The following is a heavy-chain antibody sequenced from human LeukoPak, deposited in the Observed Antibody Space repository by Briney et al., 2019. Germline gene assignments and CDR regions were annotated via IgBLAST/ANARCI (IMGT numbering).Heavy chain of an antibody. V-gene: IGHV1-2*02. CDR3: ARDRDYGDYVYVFDY. CDR1: GYTFTGYY. J-gene: IGHJ4*02. D-gene: IGHD4-17*01. CDR2: INPNSGGT. Sequence: GASVKVSCKASGYTFTGYYMHWVRQAPGQGLEWMGWINPNSGGTNYAQKFQGRVTMTRDTSISTAYMELSRLRSDDTAVYYCARDRDYGDYVYVFDYWGQGTLATVSS.